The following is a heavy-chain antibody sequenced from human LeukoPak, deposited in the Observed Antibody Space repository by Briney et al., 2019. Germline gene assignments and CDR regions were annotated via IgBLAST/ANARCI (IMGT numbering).Heavy chain of an antibody. Sequence: PGGSLRLSCEASGFTFGSYAMSWVRQAPGQGPEWVSVISGSGVTTDYADSVRGRFTISRDNSKNTLYLQMNSLRAEDTAVYYCASADCSSTSCYRAFHIWGQGTRVTVSS. J-gene: IGHJ3*02. V-gene: IGHV3-23*01. CDR2: ISGSGVTT. D-gene: IGHD2-2*01. CDR3: ASADCSSTSCYRAFHI. CDR1: GFTFGSYA.